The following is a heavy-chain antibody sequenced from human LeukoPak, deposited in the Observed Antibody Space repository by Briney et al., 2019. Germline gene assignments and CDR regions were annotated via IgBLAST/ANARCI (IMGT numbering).Heavy chain of an antibody. Sequence: ASVKVSCKASGYTFTGYYMHWVRQAPGQGLEWTGWINPNSGGTNYAQKFQGWVTMTRDTSISTAYMELSRLRSDDTAVYYCARALTDYDSSGYDAFDIWGQGTMVTVSS. D-gene: IGHD3-22*01. CDR2: INPNSGGT. CDR1: GYTFTGYY. J-gene: IGHJ3*02. V-gene: IGHV1-2*04. CDR3: ARALTDYDSSGYDAFDI.